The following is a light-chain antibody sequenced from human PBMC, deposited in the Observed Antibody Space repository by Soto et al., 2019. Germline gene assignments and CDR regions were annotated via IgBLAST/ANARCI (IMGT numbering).Light chain of an antibody. V-gene: IGKV1-39*01. Sequence: DIHLTQSPSSLSAAVGDRVTITCRASQAILTYLNWLQQKAGKAPEGLIYGASGLRSGVPSRFTGSGSATDFTLTITSLQREDAGTYFCQQTFSPDVTFGGGTKV. CDR1: QAILTY. J-gene: IGKJ4*01. CDR2: GAS. CDR3: QQTFSPDVT.